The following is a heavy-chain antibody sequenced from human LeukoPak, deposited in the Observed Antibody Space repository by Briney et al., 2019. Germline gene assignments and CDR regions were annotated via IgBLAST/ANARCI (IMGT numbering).Heavy chain of an antibody. V-gene: IGHV4-59*01. Sequence: SETLSLTCTVSGGSISNYYWSWIRQPPGKGLEWIGYIFYTGTTNYNFSLKSRLTISVDTSKNQFSLRLTSVTAADTAVYYCARGWGYFDYWGQGTLVTVSS. D-gene: IGHD6-19*01. CDR2: IFYTGTT. CDR3: ARGWGYFDY. CDR1: GGSISNYY. J-gene: IGHJ4*02.